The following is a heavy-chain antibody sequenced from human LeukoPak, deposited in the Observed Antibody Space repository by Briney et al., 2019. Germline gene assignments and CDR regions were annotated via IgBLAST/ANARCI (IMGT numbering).Heavy chain of an antibody. D-gene: IGHD2-2*02. V-gene: IGHV4-34*01. Sequence: SETLSLTCAVYGGSFSGYYWSWIRQPPGKGLEWIGEISHSGSTNYNPSLKSRVTISVDTSKNQFSLKLSSVTAADTAVYYCARVEGSYQLLYGCLDYWGQGTLVTVSS. CDR2: ISHSGST. CDR1: GGSFSGYY. J-gene: IGHJ4*02. CDR3: ARVEGSYQLLYGCLDY.